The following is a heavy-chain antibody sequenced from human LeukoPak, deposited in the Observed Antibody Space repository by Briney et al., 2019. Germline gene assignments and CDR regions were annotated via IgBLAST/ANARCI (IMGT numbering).Heavy chain of an antibody. Sequence: GGSLRLSCAAAGFTFSSYWMHWVRQVPGKGLVWVSRVNPGGSSTAYADSVNGRFSISRDNARDTLYLQMNSLRDEDTAVYYCARSNQADDYWGQGTLVTVSS. CDR3: ARSNQADDY. V-gene: IGHV3-74*01. CDR1: GFTFSSYW. D-gene: IGHD4-11*01. J-gene: IGHJ4*02. CDR2: VNPGGSST.